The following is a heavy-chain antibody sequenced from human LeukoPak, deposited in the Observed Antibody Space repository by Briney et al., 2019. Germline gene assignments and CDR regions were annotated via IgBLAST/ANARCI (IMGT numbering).Heavy chain of an antibody. Sequence: PGGSLRLSCSASGFIFSSYAMSWVRQAPGKGLEWVSVIYSGGATYYADSVKGRFTISRDNSKNTLYLQMNSLRAEDTAVYYCARGLDGNNGYWGQGTLVTVSS. J-gene: IGHJ4*02. D-gene: IGHD5-24*01. CDR3: ARGLDGNNGY. CDR2: IYSGGAT. CDR1: GFIFSSYA. V-gene: IGHV3-66*01.